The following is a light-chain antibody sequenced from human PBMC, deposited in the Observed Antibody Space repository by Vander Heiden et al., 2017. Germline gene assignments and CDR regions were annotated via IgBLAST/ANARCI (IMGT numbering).Light chain of an antibody. CDR3: QQYDNLPWT. V-gene: IGKV1-33*01. CDR2: DAS. Sequence: DIQMTHSPSSLSASVGDRVTSTCQASQDISNYLNWYQQKPGEAPKLMIYDASNLEAGVPSRFSGSGSGTDFTFPISSLQPEDIPTYYCQQYDNLPWTFGQGTKVEIK. J-gene: IGKJ1*01. CDR1: QDISNY.